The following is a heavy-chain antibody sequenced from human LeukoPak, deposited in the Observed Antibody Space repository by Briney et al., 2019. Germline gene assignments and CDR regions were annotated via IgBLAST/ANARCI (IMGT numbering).Heavy chain of an antibody. CDR3: AKFGQRFLEWSPDWGMDV. CDR2: IYYSGST. V-gene: IGHV4-59*01. D-gene: IGHD3-3*01. J-gene: IGHJ6*02. Sequence: SETLSLTCTVSGGSISSYYWSWIRQPPGKGLEWIGYIYYSGSTNYNPSLKSRVTISVDTSKNQFSLKLSSVTAADTAVYYCAKFGQRFLEWSPDWGMDVWGQGTTVTVSS. CDR1: GGSISSYY.